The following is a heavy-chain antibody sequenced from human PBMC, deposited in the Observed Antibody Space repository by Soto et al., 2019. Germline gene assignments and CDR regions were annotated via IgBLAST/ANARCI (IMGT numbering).Heavy chain of an antibody. CDR1: GGSISSYY. V-gene: IGHV4-59*01. CDR2: MYYSGST. J-gene: IGHJ4*02. CDR3: SECSAWSWAFDY. D-gene: IGHD6-19*01. Sequence: SETLSLTCTVSGGSISSYYWSWVRQPPGKGLEWIGYMYYSGSTNYNPSLKSRVTMSVDTPKKRFSLKLTSVTAADTSIYYCSECSAWSWAFDYWGQGALVTVSS.